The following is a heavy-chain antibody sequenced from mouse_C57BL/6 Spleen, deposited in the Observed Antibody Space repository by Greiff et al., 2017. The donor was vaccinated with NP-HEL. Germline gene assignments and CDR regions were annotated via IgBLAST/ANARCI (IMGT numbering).Heavy chain of an antibody. J-gene: IGHJ2*01. Sequence: EVKVVESGGGLVQPKGSLKLSCAASGFSFNTYAMNWVRQAPGKGLEWVARIRSKSNNYATYYADSVKDRFTISRDDSESMLYLQMNNLKTEDTAMYYCVRHGGNYFYFDYWGQGTTLTVSS. D-gene: IGHD2-1*01. V-gene: IGHV10-1*01. CDR3: VRHGGNYFYFDY. CDR1: GFSFNTYA. CDR2: IRSKSNNYAT.